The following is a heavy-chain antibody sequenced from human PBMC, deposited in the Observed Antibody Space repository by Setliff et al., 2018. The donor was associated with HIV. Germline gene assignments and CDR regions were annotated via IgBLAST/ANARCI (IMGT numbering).Heavy chain of an antibody. Sequence: SETLSLTCTVSGDSISSYYWSWIRQPAGKGLEWIGRVYTSGNTNYNPSLKSRVTMSVDTSKKQFSLNLSSVTAADTGVYYCARVRYCSGGSCYGGEYWFDPWGQGTLVTV. J-gene: IGHJ5*02. CDR3: ARVRYCSGGSCYGGEYWFDP. CDR1: GDSISSYY. CDR2: VYTSGNT. D-gene: IGHD2-15*01. V-gene: IGHV4-4*07.